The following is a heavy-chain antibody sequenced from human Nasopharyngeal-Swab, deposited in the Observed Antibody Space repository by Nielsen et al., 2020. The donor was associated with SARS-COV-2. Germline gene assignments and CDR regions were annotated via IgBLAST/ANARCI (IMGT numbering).Heavy chain of an antibody. CDR3: ARDHLMTVTIPYYYYGMDV. Sequence: GESLKISRAASGFTFSDYWMHWVRQAPGKGLVWVSRINSDGSSTSYADSVKGRFTISRDNAKNSLYLQMNSLRAEDTAVYYCARDHLMTVTIPYYYYGMDVWGQGTTVTVSS. CDR2: INSDGSST. CDR1: GFTFSDYW. V-gene: IGHV3-74*01. J-gene: IGHJ6*02. D-gene: IGHD4-11*01.